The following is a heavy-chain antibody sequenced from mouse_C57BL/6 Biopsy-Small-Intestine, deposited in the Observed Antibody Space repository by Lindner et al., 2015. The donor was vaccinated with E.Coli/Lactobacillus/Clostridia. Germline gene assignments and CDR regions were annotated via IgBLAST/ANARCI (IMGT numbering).Heavy chain of an antibody. V-gene: IGHV1-22*01. CDR1: GYTFTDYN. CDR2: INPNNGGT. Sequence: VQLQESGPELVKPGASVTMSCKASGYTFTDYNMHWVKQSHGKSLEWIGYINPNNGGTSYNQKFKGKATLTVNKSSSTAYMDLRSLTSEDSAVYYCARTRSNYSPWFAYWGQGTLVTVSA. CDR3: ARTRSNYSPWFAY. D-gene: IGHD2-5*01. J-gene: IGHJ3*01.